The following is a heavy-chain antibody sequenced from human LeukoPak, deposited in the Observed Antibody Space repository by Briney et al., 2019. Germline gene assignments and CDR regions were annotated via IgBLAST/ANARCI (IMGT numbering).Heavy chain of an antibody. D-gene: IGHD3-22*01. CDR3: ARLYDSSAYGAFDI. V-gene: IGHV3-66*02. Sequence: GGSLRLSCAASGFTVSSNYMGWVRQAPGKGLEWVSVLYSGGSTYYPDSVKGRFTISRDNSQNTLYLQMDSLRAEDTAVYYCARLYDSSAYGAFDIWGQGTMVTVSS. J-gene: IGHJ3*02. CDR1: GFTVSSNY. CDR2: LYSGGST.